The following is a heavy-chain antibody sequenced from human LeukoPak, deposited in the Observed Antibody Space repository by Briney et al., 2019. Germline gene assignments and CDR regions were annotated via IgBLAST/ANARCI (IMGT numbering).Heavy chain of an antibody. V-gene: IGHV4-59*01. CDR1: GGSISSYF. D-gene: IGHD5-18*01. Sequence: SETLSLTCTVSGGSISSYFWTWIRQSPGKGLEWIGYIYYNGSTNYNPSLKSRVTISVDTSKNQFSLKLTSVTAADTAVYYCARVRGNSYADYWGQGTLVTVSS. CDR2: IYYNGST. J-gene: IGHJ4*02. CDR3: ARVRGNSYADY.